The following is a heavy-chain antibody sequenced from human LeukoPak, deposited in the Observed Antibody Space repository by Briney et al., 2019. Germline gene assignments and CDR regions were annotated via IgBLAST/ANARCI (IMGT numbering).Heavy chain of an antibody. V-gene: IGHV3-11*01. CDR3: ARARRSYYYFDY. Sequence: GGSLRLSCAASGFTFSDYYMSWIRQAPGKGLEWVSYISSSGSTIYYADSEKGRFTISRDNAKNSLYLQMNSLRAEDTSVYYCARARRSYYYFDYWGQGTLVTVSS. CDR2: ISSSGSTI. D-gene: IGHD1-26*01. J-gene: IGHJ4*02. CDR1: GFTFSDYY.